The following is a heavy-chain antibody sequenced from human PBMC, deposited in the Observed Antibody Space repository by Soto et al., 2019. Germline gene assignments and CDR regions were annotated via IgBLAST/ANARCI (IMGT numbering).Heavy chain of an antibody. CDR1: GGNFSSYA. CDR2: INPILGTP. D-gene: IGHD5-12*01. V-gene: IGHV1-69*13. CDR3: ARGGVDVVATSAFDY. Sequence: SVKVSCKASGGNFSSYAISWVRQEPGQGLEWMGGINPILGTPDYAHKFQGRVTITADESTSTVYMELGSLRSEDTALYFCARGGVDVVATSAFDYWGQGTLVTVSS. J-gene: IGHJ4*02.